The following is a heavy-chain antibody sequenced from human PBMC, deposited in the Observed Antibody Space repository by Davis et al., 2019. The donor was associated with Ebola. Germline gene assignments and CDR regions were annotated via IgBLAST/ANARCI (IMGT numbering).Heavy chain of an antibody. J-gene: IGHJ4*02. D-gene: IGHD5-24*01. CDR3: ARESPRDGYNFRYYFDY. CDR1: EFTFSGYA. CDR2: MSGSGGST. V-gene: IGHV3-23*01. Sequence: GESLKISCAASEFTFSGYAMSWVRQAPGKGLEWVSGMSGSGGSTYYADSVKGRFTISRDNSKNTLYLQMNSLRAEDTAVYYCARESPRDGYNFRYYFDYWGQGTLVTVSS.